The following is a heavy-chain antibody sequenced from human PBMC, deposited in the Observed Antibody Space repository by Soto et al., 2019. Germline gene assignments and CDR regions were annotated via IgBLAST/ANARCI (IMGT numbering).Heavy chain of an antibody. J-gene: IGHJ4*02. CDR1: GFTFSSYG. V-gene: IGHV3-33*01. D-gene: IGHD4-17*01. Sequence: GGSLRLSCAASGFTFSSYGMHWVRQAPGKGLEWVAVIWYDGSNKYYADSVKGRFTISRDNSKNTLYQQMNSLRAEDTAVYYCARDRTGYGDYGSFDYWGQGTLVTVSS. CDR2: IWYDGSNK. CDR3: ARDRTGYGDYGSFDY.